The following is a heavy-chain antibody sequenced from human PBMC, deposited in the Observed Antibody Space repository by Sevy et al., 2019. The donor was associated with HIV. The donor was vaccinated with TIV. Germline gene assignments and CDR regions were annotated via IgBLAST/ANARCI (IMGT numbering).Heavy chain of an antibody. V-gene: IGHV3-7*01. CDR3: ARGRIFGVVIYYFDY. D-gene: IGHD3-3*02. Sequence: GGSLRLSCAASGFTFSSYWMSWVRQAPGKGLEWVANIKQDGSEKYNVDSLKGRFTISRDNAKNSLYLQMNSLRAEDTAVYYCARGRIFGVVIYYFDYWGQGTLVTVSS. CDR2: IKQDGSEK. J-gene: IGHJ4*02. CDR1: GFTFSSYW.